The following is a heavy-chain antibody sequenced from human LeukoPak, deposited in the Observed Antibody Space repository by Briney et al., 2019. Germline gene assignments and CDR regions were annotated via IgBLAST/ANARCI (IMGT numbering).Heavy chain of an antibody. CDR2: ISAYNGNT. Sequence: SVKVSCKASGYTFANYGISWVRQAPGQGLEWVGWISAYNGNTNYAQKLQGRVTMTTDTSTSTGYMELRSLRSDDTALYYCARSPIARVAATTPYYMDVWGKGTTITISS. D-gene: IGHD6-19*01. J-gene: IGHJ6*03. CDR3: ARSPIARVAATTPYYMDV. V-gene: IGHV1-18*01. CDR1: GYTFANYG.